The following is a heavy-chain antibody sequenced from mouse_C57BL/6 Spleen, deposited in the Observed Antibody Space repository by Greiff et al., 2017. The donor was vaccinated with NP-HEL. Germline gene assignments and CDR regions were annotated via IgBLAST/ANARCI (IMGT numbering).Heavy chain of an antibody. CDR3: ARWDYYGSRGWYFDV. V-gene: IGHV1-18*01. CDR2: INPNNGGT. Sequence: VQLQQSGPELVKPGASVKIPCKASGYTFTDYNMDWVKQSHGKSLEWIGDINPNNGGTIYNQKFKGKATLTVDKSSSTAYMELRSLTSEDTAVYYCARWDYYGSRGWYFDVWGTGTTVTVSS. D-gene: IGHD1-1*01. J-gene: IGHJ1*03. CDR1: GYTFTDYN.